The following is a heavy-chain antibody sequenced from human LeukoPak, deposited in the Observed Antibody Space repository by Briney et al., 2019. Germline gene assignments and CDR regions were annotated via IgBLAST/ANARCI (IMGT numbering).Heavy chain of an antibody. J-gene: IGHJ4*02. CDR2: INPNSGGT. V-gene: IGHV1-2*02. Sequence: ASVKVSCKASGYTFTGYYMHWVRQAPGQGLEWMGWINPNSGGTNYAQKFQGRVTMTRDTSIGTASMELSRLRSDDTAVYYCARERWQDTAMVTLGYWGQGTLVTVSS. CDR3: ARERWQDTAMVTLGY. CDR1: GYTFTGYY. D-gene: IGHD5-18*01.